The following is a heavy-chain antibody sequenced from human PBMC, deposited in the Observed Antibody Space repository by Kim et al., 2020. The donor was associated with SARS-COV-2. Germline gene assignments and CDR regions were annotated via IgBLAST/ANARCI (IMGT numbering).Heavy chain of an antibody. CDR1: GGSITSGTYY. J-gene: IGHJ6*02. Sequence: SETLSLTCTVSGGSITSGTYYWSWIRQPAGKGLEWIGRINVSGTTNYNPSLKSRVIISIHTSKNQFSLKVRSVTAADTAVYYCAREDVDIVATKENYSGMDVWGQGTTVTVSS. CDR3: AREDVDIVATKENYSGMDV. V-gene: IGHV4-61*02. D-gene: IGHD5-12*01. CDR2: INVSGTT.